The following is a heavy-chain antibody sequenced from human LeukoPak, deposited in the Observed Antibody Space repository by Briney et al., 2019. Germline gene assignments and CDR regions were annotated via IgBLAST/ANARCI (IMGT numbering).Heavy chain of an antibody. CDR1: GGSISSGGYS. CDR3: ARESWDCSGGSCYSGWFDP. J-gene: IGHJ5*02. V-gene: IGHV4-30-2*01. Sequence: SETLSLTCAVSGGSISSGGYSWSWIRQPPGKGLEWIGYIYHSGSTYYNPSLKSRVTISVDRSKNQFSLKLSSVTAADTAVYYCARESWDCSGGSCYSGWFDPWGQGTLVTVSS. D-gene: IGHD2-15*01. CDR2: IYHSGST.